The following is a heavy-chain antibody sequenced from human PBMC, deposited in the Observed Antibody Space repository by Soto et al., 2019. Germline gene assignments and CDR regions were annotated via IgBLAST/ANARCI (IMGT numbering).Heavy chain of an antibody. CDR3: ARGQTVAGTDGYYFDY. Sequence: GASVKVSCKASGYTFTSYDINWVRQATGQGLEWMGWMNPNSGNTGYAQKFQGRVTMTRNTSISTAYMELSSLRSEDTAVYYCARGQTVAGTDGYYFDYWGQGTLVTVSS. V-gene: IGHV1-8*01. J-gene: IGHJ4*02. D-gene: IGHD6-19*01. CDR2: MNPNSGNT. CDR1: GYTFTSYD.